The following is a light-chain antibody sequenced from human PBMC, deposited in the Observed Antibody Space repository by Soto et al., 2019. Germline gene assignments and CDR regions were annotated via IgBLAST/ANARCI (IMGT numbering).Light chain of an antibody. Sequence: EIVXXXSPGXXXLSPGERATXXXXASQXVXXRYLAWYQQKPGQAPRLLIYDASSRATGIPDRFSGSGSGTDFTLTISRLEPEDFAVYFCQHYGISRTFGQGTKVEIK. V-gene: IGKV3-20*01. J-gene: IGKJ1*01. CDR3: QHYGISRT. CDR1: QXVXXRY. CDR2: DAS.